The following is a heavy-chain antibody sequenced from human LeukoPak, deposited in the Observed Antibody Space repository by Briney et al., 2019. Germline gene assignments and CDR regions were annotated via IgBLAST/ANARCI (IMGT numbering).Heavy chain of an antibody. CDR1: GFTLTYYT. D-gene: IGHD1-26*01. J-gene: IGHJ4*02. V-gene: IGHV3-21*06. CDR3: ARVVRGSSLDY. CDR2: ISGDSNHV. Sequence: PGGSLRLSCGTSGFTLTYYTMNWVRQAPGKGLEWLSSISGDSNHVYYAESVKGRFTISRDNADNSLFLQMDGLGAEDTAIYYCARVVRGSSLDYWGQGTLVTVSS.